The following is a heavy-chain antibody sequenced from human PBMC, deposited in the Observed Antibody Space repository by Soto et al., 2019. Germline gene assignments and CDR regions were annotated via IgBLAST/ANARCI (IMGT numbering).Heavy chain of an antibody. D-gene: IGHD3-22*01. CDR1: GFSISSGYF. J-gene: IGHJ5*02. V-gene: IGHV4-38-2*02. CDR2: IYHSGTT. CDR3: ARDSSGYYWFDP. Sequence: SVTLSLTCAVSGFSISSGYFWGWIRQPPGKGPEWLGSIYHSGTTYYNPSVKGRVTISVDTSKNQFSLKMSSVTAADTAVYYCARDSSGYYWFDPWGQGTLVTVSS.